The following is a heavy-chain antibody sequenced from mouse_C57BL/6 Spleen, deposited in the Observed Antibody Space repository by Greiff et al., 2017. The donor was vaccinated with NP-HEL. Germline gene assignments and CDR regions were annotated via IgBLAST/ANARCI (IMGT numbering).Heavy chain of an antibody. Sequence: VQLQESGPGLVQPSQSLSITCTVSGFSLTSYGVHWVRQSPGKGLEWLGVIWSGGSTDYNAAFISRLSISKDNSKSQVFFKMNSLQADDTAIYYCARDDYDEMFAYWGQGTLVTVSA. J-gene: IGHJ3*01. CDR1: GFSLTSYG. CDR2: IWSGGST. CDR3: ARDDYDEMFAY. V-gene: IGHV2-2*01. D-gene: IGHD2-4*01.